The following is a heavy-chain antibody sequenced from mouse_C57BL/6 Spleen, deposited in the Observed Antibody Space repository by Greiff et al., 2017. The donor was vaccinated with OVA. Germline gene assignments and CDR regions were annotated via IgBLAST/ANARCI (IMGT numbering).Heavy chain of an antibody. CDR2: IHPNSGST. Sequence: QVQLQQPGAELVKPGASVQLSCKASGYTFTSYWMHWVKQRPGQGLEWIGMIHPNSGSTNYNEKFKSKATLTVDKSSSTAYMQLSSLTSEDSAVYYCARIGGQLRAWFAYWGQGTLVTVSA. D-gene: IGHD1-1*01. J-gene: IGHJ3*01. CDR3: ARIGGQLRAWFAY. CDR1: GYTFTSYW. V-gene: IGHV1-64*01.